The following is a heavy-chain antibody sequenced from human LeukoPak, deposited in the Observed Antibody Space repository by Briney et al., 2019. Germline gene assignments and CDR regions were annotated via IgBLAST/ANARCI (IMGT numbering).Heavy chain of an antibody. Sequence: GGSLRLSCAASGFTFSSYAMSWVRQAPGKGLEWVANIKQDGSEKYYVDSVKGRFTISRDNAKNSLYLQMNSLRAEDTAVYYCAREEGGLYYFDYWGQGTLVTVSS. D-gene: IGHD1-26*01. J-gene: IGHJ4*02. CDR1: GFTFSSYA. CDR2: IKQDGSEK. V-gene: IGHV3-7*01. CDR3: AREEGGLYYFDY.